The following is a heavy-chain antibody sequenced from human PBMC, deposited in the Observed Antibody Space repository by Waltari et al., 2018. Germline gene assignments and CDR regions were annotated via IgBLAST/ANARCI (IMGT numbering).Heavy chain of an antibody. D-gene: IGHD2-15*01. CDR1: GYSISSGYY. V-gene: IGHV4-38-2*01. CDR2: IYHSGST. Sequence: QVQLQESGPGLVKPSETLSLTCAVSGYSISSGYYWGWNRQPPGKGLEWIGSIYHSGSTYYNPSLKSLVTISVDTSKNQFSLKLSSVTAADTAVYYCARLGYCSGGSCYHHAFDIWGQGTMVTVSS. J-gene: IGHJ3*02. CDR3: ARLGYCSGGSCYHHAFDI.